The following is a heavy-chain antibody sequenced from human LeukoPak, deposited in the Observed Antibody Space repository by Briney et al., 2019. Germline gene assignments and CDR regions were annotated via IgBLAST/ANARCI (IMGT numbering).Heavy chain of an antibody. CDR3: ARGLAAPDY. V-gene: IGHV3-48*01. D-gene: IGHD6-13*01. CDR2: ISSSSSTI. Sequence: GGSLRLSCAASGFTFSNYAMNWVRQAPGKGLEWVSYISSSSSTIYYADSAKGRFTISRDNAKNSLYLQMNSLRAEDTAVYYCARGLAAPDYWGQGTLVTVSS. J-gene: IGHJ4*02. CDR1: GFTFSNYA.